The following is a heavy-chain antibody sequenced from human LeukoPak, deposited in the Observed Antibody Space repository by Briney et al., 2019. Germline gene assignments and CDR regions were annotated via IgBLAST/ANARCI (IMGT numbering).Heavy chain of an antibody. J-gene: IGHJ4*02. CDR1: GFTFSIYA. CDR2: ITGSTGHT. CDR3: AKEWYSSGYHGFDY. V-gene: IGHV3-23*01. D-gene: IGHD3-22*01. Sequence: QTGGSLRLSCAAPGFTFSIYAMSWVRQAPGKGLEWASAITGSTGHTYYADSVKGRFTISRDNSKNTLYLHINSLRAEDTAVYYRAKEWYSSGYHGFDYWGQGTLVTVSS.